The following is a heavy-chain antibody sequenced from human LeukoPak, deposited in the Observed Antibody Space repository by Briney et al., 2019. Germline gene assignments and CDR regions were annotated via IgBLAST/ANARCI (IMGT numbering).Heavy chain of an antibody. V-gene: IGHV3-11*01. CDR3: ARDWIGDGYNYYHYFDY. CDR1: GFTFSVSY. CDR2: ISSSGSTI. Sequence: GGSLRLSCSASGFTFSVSYMSWIRQAPGKGLEWISYISSSGSTIYYADSVKGRFTISRDNAKNSLYLQMNWLRAEDTAVYYCARDWIGDGYNYYHYFDYWGQGTLVTVSS. D-gene: IGHD5-24*01. J-gene: IGHJ4*02.